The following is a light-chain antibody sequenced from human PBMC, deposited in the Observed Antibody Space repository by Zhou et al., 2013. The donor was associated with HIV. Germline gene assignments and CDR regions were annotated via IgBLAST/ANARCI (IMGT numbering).Light chain of an antibody. J-gene: IGKJ1*01. CDR2: AAS. CDR3: QQYNDWPPAKT. V-gene: IGKV3D-15*01. CDR1: QSISNF. Sequence: EIVLTQSPASLSLSPGDRATLSCRASQSISNFLAWYQQRPGQTPRLLIYAASNRATGIPARFSGTGSGTEFTLTISSLQSEDFAVYYCQQYNDWPPAKTFGQGTKVEIK.